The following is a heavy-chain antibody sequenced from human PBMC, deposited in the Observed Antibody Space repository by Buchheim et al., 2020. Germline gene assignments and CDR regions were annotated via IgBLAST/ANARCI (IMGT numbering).Heavy chain of an antibody. CDR2: IIPIFGTA. V-gene: IGHV1-69*01. CDR1: GGTFSSYA. CDR3: ATVSTPALTTVTTAGYYYGMDV. J-gene: IGHJ6*02. D-gene: IGHD4-11*01. Sequence: QVQLVQSGAEVKKPGSSVKVSCKASGGTFSSYAISWVRQAPGQGLEWMGGIIPIFGTANYAQKFQGRVTITADESTSTAFMELSSLRSEDTAVYYCATVSTPALTTVTTAGYYYGMDVWGQGTT.